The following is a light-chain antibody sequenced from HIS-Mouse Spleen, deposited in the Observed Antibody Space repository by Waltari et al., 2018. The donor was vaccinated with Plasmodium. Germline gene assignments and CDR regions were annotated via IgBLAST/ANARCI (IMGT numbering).Light chain of an antibody. V-gene: IGLV2-14*03. CDR2: DVS. CDR1: SRDLGGYNY. Sequence: QSALTQPASVSGSPGQSITISCTGTSRDLGGYNYVSWYQQNPGKAPKLMIYDVSNRPSGVSNRFSGSKSGNTASLTISGLQAEDEADYYCSSYTSSSTLVFGGGTKLTVL. CDR3: SSYTSSSTLV. J-gene: IGLJ2*01.